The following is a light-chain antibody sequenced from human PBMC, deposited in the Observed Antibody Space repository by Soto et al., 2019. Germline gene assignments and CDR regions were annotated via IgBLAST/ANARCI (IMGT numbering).Light chain of an antibody. CDR3: HQRQSWPRT. CDR2: QTS. CDR1: QYINTR. J-gene: IGKJ1*01. Sequence: EPVLTQSPGTLSLSPCDRVTLSCRASQYINTRLAWYQHRPGQAPRLLIYQTSLRAAGIPARFSASGSGTDFTLTISDVQPEDFALYYCHQRQSWPRTFGQGTKVDI. V-gene: IGKV3-11*01.